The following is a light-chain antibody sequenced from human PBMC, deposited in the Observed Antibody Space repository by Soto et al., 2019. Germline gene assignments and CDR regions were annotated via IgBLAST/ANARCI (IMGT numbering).Light chain of an antibody. V-gene: IGKV3-11*01. CDR3: QQRSNWPLT. CDR1: QSVSSY. Sequence: EIVLTQSPATLSFSPGERATLYCRASQSVSSYLAWYQQKPGQAPRLLIYDASNRATGVPARFSGSGSGTDFTLTISSLEPEDFAVYYCQQRSNWPLTFGGGTKVEIK. CDR2: DAS. J-gene: IGKJ4*01.